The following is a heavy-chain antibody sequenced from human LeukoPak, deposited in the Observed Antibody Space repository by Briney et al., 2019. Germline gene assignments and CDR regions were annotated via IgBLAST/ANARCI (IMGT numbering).Heavy chain of an antibody. Sequence: GASVKVSCKASGYTFTSYGISWVRQAPGQGLERMGWISAYNGNTNYAQKLQGRVTMTTDTSTSTAYMELRSLRSDDTAVYYCARERGYDSSGYYPDAFDIWGQGTMVTVSS. CDR2: ISAYNGNT. V-gene: IGHV1-18*01. D-gene: IGHD3-22*01. J-gene: IGHJ3*02. CDR1: GYTFTSYG. CDR3: ARERGYDSSGYYPDAFDI.